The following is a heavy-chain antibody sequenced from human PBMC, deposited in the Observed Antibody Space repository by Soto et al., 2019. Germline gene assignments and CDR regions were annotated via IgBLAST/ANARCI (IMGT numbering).Heavy chain of an antibody. CDR3: ARGIHRGLRFGVGYYYYGMDV. CDR1: GGSFSGYY. V-gene: IGHV4-34*01. D-gene: IGHD5-12*01. J-gene: IGHJ6*02. Sequence: PSETLSLTCAVYGGSFSGYYWSWIRQPPGKGLEWIGEINHSGSTNYNPSLKSRVTISVDTSKNQFSLKLSSVTAADTAVYYCARGIHRGLRFGVGYYYYGMDVWGQGTTVTVSS. CDR2: INHSGST.